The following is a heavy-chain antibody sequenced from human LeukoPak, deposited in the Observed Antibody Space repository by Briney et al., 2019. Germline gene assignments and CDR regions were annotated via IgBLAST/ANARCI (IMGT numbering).Heavy chain of an antibody. J-gene: IGHJ6*03. Sequence: QTGGSLRLSCAASGFTVSSNYMSWVRQAPGKGLEWVSVIYSGGSTYYAGSVKGRFTISRDNSKNTLYLQMNSLRAEDTAVYYCARVLSGRGSLYSYYYYMDVWGKGTTVTISS. D-gene: IGHD3-10*01. CDR1: GFTVSSNY. V-gene: IGHV3-53*01. CDR2: IYSGGST. CDR3: ARVLSGRGSLYSYYYYMDV.